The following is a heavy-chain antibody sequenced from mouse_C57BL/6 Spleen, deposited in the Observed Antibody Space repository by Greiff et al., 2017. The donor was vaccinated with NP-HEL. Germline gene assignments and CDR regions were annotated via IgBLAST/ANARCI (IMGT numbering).Heavy chain of an antibody. CDR1: GFTFSDAW. J-gene: IGHJ3*01. D-gene: IGHD2-4*01. Sequence: EVKVEESGGGLVQPGGSMKLSCAASGFTFSDAWMDWVRQSPEKGLEWVAEIRNKANNHATYYAESVKGRFTISRDDSKSSVYLQMNSLRAEDTGIYYCTRRKIYYDYEGFAYWGQGTLVTVSA. CDR3: TRRKIYYDYEGFAY. CDR2: IRNKANNHAT. V-gene: IGHV6-6*01.